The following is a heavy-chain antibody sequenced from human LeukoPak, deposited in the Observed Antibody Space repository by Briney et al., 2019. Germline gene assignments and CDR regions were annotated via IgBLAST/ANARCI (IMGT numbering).Heavy chain of an antibody. D-gene: IGHD3-10*01. CDR1: GYGFTSYY. CDR3: ARHGSGRYYPAEGRVDY. J-gene: IGHJ4*02. CDR2: INPSVGDT. Sequence: ASVKVSCKAFGYGFTSYYIHWVRQAPGQGLEWMGIINPSVGDTTYARKFQGRVTMTRDTSTSTVYMELSSLRSEDTAVYYCARHGSGRYYPAEGRVDYWGQGTLVTVSS. V-gene: IGHV1-46*03.